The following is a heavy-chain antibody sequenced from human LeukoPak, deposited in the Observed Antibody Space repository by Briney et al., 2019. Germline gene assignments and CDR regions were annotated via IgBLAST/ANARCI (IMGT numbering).Heavy chain of an antibody. CDR3: ARGRSVSYLPFDY. V-gene: IGHV5-51*01. Sequence: GESLKISCKGSGYRFTSYWIGWVRQMPGKGLEWMGIIYPGDSDTRYSPSFQGQVTISADKSISTAYLQWSSLKASDTAMYYCARGRSVSYLPFDYWGQGTLVTVSS. J-gene: IGHJ4*02. CDR1: GYRFTSYW. D-gene: IGHD5-18*01. CDR2: IYPGDSDT.